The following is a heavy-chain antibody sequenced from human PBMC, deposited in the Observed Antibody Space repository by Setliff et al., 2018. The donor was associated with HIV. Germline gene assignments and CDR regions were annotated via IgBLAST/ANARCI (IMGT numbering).Heavy chain of an antibody. CDR1: GGSFSGYY. CDR2: INHSGST. J-gene: IGHJ4*02. CDR3: ARHSPSDY. Sequence: PSETLSLTCAVYGGSFSGYYWSWIRQPPGKGLEWIGEINHSGSTNYNPSRQSRVTISVDTSKNQFSLKLSSVTAADTAVYYCARHSPSDYWGQGTLVTVSS. V-gene: IGHV4-34*01.